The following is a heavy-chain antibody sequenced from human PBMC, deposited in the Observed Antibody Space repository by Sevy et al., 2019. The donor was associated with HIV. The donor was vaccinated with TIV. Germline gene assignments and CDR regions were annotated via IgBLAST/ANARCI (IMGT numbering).Heavy chain of an antibody. CDR1: GFTFSSYA. CDR2: IAYDGSNK. V-gene: IGHV3-30-3*01. D-gene: IGHD2-21*02. J-gene: IGHJ6*02. Sequence: GGSLRLSCAASGFTFSSYAMHWVRQAPGKELEWVAVIAYDGSNKYYADSVKGRFTISRDNSKNTLYLQMNSLRAEDTAVYYCARGSGGDCTYGMDIWGQGTTVTVSS. CDR3: ARGSGGDCTYGMDI.